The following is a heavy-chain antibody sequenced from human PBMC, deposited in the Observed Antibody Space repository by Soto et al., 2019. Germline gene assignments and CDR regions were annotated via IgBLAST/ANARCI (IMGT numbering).Heavy chain of an antibody. D-gene: IGHD3-10*01. J-gene: IGHJ6*02. CDR2: VDPTDSYS. Sequence: PGESLKISCKGSGYSFTNYWITWVRQMPGKGLEWLGRVDPTDSYSNYSPSFQGHVTISADKSISTAYLQWSSLKAPDTATYYCARYSYYATREYFSYCSYALDDWGQGTTVTVSS. CDR3: ARYSYYATREYFSYCSYALDD. CDR1: GYSFTNYW. V-gene: IGHV5-10-1*01.